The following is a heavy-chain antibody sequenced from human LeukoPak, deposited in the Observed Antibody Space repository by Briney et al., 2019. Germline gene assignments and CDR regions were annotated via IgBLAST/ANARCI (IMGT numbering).Heavy chain of an antibody. CDR1: GGSISSYY. Sequence: KPSETLSLTCTVSGGSISSYYWSWIRQPPGKGLEWIGEINHSGSTNYNPSLKSRVTISVDTSKNQFSLKLSSVTAADTAVYYCASGKGYSYGYNYYYYMDVWGKGTTVTVSS. D-gene: IGHD5-18*01. V-gene: IGHV4-34*01. CDR2: INHSGST. J-gene: IGHJ6*03. CDR3: ASGKGYSYGYNYYYYMDV.